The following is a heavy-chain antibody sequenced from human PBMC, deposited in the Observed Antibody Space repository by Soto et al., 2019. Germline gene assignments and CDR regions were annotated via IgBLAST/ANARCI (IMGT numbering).Heavy chain of an antibody. J-gene: IGHJ4*02. CDR1: GGSIRDYY. V-gene: IGHV4-59*08. CDR2: IYYTGTT. CDR3: ATLGGYYQAFDS. Sequence: QVQLQESGPGLVKPSETLSLTCTVSGGSIRDYYWGWIRQSPGKGLEWIGYIYYTGTTKYNPSLKSRATISVASSKNQFSLKLDSVTAADTAVYYCATLGGYYQAFDSWGQGTLVTVSS. D-gene: IGHD3-22*01.